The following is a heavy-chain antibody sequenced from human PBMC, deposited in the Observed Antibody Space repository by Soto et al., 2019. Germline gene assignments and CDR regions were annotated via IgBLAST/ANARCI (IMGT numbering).Heavy chain of an antibody. Sequence: QVQLVQSGAEVKKPGASVKVSCKASGYTFTSYGISWVRQAPGQGLEWMGWISAYNGNTNYAQKLQGRVTMTTDTSTSIVYMELRILRYDDTVVYYCARVFYYGSGSYDYVDDYWGQGPLVTVSS. CDR1: GYTFTSYG. J-gene: IGHJ4*02. V-gene: IGHV1-18*01. CDR2: ISAYNGNT. D-gene: IGHD3-10*01. CDR3: ARVFYYGSGSYDYVDDY.